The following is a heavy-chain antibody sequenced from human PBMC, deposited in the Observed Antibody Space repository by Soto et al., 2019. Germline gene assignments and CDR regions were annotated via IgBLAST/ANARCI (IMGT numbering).Heavy chain of an antibody. D-gene: IGHD2-21*01. CDR2: IIPIFGTA. Sequence: QVQLVQSGAEVKKPGSSVKVSCKASGGTFSSYAISWVRQAPGQGLEWMGGIIPIFGTANYAQKYQGRVTITADETTSTAYIEMSSLRSEDTAVYYCAREGWGWLQFSAPDYWGQGTLVTVSS. CDR3: AREGWGWLQFSAPDY. J-gene: IGHJ4*02. V-gene: IGHV1-69*01. CDR1: GGTFSSYA.